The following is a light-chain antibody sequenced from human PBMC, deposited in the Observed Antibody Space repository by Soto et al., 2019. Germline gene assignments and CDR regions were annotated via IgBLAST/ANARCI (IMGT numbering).Light chain of an antibody. V-gene: IGLV1-40*01. J-gene: IGLJ1*01. CDR3: QSYDSSLSALYV. CDR2: GNS. CDR1: SSNIGAGYD. Sequence: SVLTKPPSVSGAPGQRVTISCTGSSSNIGAGYDVHWYQQLPGTAPKLLIYGNSNRPSGVPDRFSGSKSGTSASLAITGLQAEDEADYYCQSYDSSLSALYVFGTGTKVTVL.